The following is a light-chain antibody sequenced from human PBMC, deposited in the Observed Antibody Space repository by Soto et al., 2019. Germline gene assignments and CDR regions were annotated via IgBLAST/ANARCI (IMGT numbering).Light chain of an antibody. Sequence: AIRMTQSPSSLSASTGDRVTITCRASQGISSYLAWYQQKPGKAPKLLIYAASTLQSGVPSRFSGRGSGTDFTLTISCLQSEDFATYYCQQYYSYPMYTFGQGTKLEIK. CDR1: QGISSY. CDR3: QQYYSYPMYT. V-gene: IGKV1-8*01. CDR2: AAS. J-gene: IGKJ2*01.